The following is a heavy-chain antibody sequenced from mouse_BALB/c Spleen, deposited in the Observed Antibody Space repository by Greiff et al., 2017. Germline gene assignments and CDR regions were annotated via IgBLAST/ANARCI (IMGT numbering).Heavy chain of an antibody. D-gene: IGHD2-3*01. Sequence: EVKLQESGPGLVKPSQSLSLTCSVTGYSITSGYYWNWIRQFPGNKLEWMGYISYDGSNNYNPSLKNRISITRDTSKNQFFLKLNSVTTEDTATYYCGGYYGWFAYWGQGTLVTVSA. CDR2: ISYDGSN. V-gene: IGHV3-6*02. CDR3: GGYYGWFAY. CDR1: GYSITSGYY. J-gene: IGHJ3*01.